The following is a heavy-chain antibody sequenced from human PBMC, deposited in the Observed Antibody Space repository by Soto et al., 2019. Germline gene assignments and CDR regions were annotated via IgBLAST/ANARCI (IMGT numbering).Heavy chain of an antibody. D-gene: IGHD4-17*01. CDR2: INSDGSST. J-gene: IGHJ6*02. Sequence: EVQLVESGGGLVQPGGSLRLSCAASGFTFSSYWMHWVRQAPGKGLVWVSRINSDGSSTSYAESVKGRFTIFRDNAKNTLYRQRTSLRAEDTAVYYCAREETTVPTDGMDDWGQGTTVTVSS. CDR3: AREETTVPTDGMDD. V-gene: IGHV3-74*01. CDR1: GFTFSSYW.